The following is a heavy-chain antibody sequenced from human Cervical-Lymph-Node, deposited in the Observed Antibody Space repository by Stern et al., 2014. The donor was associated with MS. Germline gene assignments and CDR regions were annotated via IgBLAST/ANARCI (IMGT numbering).Heavy chain of an antibody. V-gene: IGHV4-31*03. CDR1: GGSIISGDFY. CDR3: ARLAGGSDNYFDP. J-gene: IGHJ5*02. D-gene: IGHD4/OR15-4a*01. CDR2: SDYSGIM. Sequence: QVQLQESGPGLVKPSQTLSLTCTVSGGSIISGDFYWSWIRQLPGKGLDWIGYSDYSGIMCYSPSLKSRVSLSVDTANNQFSLKLSSVTAADKAVYYCARLAGGSDNYFDPWGQGTLVTVSS.